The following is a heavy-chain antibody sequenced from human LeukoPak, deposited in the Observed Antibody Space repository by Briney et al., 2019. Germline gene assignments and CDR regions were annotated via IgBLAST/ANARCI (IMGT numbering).Heavy chain of an antibody. Sequence: GGSLRLSCAASGFTFTGYAMSWVRQAPGKGLEWVPAISGSGGSTYYADPVKGRFTISRDNSKNTLYLQMNSLRAEDTAVYYCAKDRVGAYGITGTNVFDYWGQGTLVTVSS. CDR2: ISGSGGST. V-gene: IGHV3-23*01. D-gene: IGHD1-7*01. CDR3: AKDRVGAYGITGTNVFDY. CDR1: GFTFTGYA. J-gene: IGHJ4*02.